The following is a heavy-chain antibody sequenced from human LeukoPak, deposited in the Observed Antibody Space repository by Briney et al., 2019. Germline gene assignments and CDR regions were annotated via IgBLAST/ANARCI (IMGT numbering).Heavy chain of an antibody. D-gene: IGHD4-17*01. Sequence: GASVTVSCKASGGTFSSYAISWVRQAPGQGLEWMGGIIPIFGTANYAQKFQGRVTITADESTSTAYMELSSLRSEDTAVYYCARDSFYGDYGWYFDLWGRGTLVTVSS. CDR1: GGTFSSYA. V-gene: IGHV1-69*13. CDR3: ARDSFYGDYGWYFDL. J-gene: IGHJ2*01. CDR2: IIPIFGTA.